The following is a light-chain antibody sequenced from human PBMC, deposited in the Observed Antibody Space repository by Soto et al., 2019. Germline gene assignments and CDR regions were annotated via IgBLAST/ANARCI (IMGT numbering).Light chain of an antibody. CDR2: AAF. CDR1: QGISSY. V-gene: IGKV1-8*01. J-gene: IGKJ1*01. CDR3: QQYYSYPPT. Sequence: AIRMTQSPSSFSASTGDRVTITCRASQGISSYLAWYQQKPGKAPKLLLYAAFTLQSGVPSSFSGSGSGTDFTLTISCLQSEDFATYYCQQYYSYPPTFGQWTKVEI.